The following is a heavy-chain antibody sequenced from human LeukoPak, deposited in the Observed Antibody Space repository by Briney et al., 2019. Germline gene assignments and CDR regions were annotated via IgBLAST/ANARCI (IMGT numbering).Heavy chain of an antibody. Sequence: SETLSLTCTVSGGSISSSSYYWGWIRQPPGKGLEWIGSIYYSGSTYYNPSLKSRVTISVDTSKNQFSLKLSSVTAADTAVYYCARGLGNWNRYYMDVWGKGTTVTVSS. CDR1: GGSISSSSYY. CDR2: IYYSGST. V-gene: IGHV4-39*07. D-gene: IGHD1-1*01. CDR3: ARGLGNWNRYYMDV. J-gene: IGHJ6*03.